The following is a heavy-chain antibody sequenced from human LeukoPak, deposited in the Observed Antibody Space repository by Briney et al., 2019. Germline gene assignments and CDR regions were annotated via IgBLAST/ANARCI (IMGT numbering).Heavy chain of an antibody. CDR3: ARAAGEQWLAQIDY. D-gene: IGHD6-19*01. Sequence: SETLSLTCTVSGGSISSSSYYWGWIRQPPGKGLEWIGSIYYSGSTYYNPSLKSRVTISLDTSKNQFSLKLSSVTAADTAVYYCARAAGEQWLAQIDYWGQGTLVTVSS. CDR1: GGSISSSSYY. CDR2: IYYSGST. J-gene: IGHJ4*02. V-gene: IGHV4-39*07.